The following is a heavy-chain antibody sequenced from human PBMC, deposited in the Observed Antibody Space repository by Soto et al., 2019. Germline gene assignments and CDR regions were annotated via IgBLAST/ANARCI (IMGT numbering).Heavy chain of an antibody. D-gene: IGHD6-13*01. CDR2: ISAYNGNT. V-gene: IGHV1-18*01. CDR3: ARSIAAAIDCDS. Sequence: QVQLVQSGAEVKKPGASVKVSCKASGYTFTSYGISGVRQAPGQGLEWMGGISAYNGNTNYAQKLQGRVTMTTDTSTSTAYMELRRLRSDDTALYYCARSIAAAIDCDSWGQGTLVTVSS. CDR1: GYTFTSYG. J-gene: IGHJ4*02.